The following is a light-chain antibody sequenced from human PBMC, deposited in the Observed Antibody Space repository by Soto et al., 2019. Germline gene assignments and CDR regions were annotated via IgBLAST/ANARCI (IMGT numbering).Light chain of an antibody. CDR3: CSYAGSCTRG. CDR2: DVS. V-gene: IGLV2-11*01. CDR1: SSDVGGYNY. Sequence: QSALTQPRSGSGSPGQSVTISCTGTSSDVGGYNYVSWYQQHPGKAPKLMIYDVSKRPSGVPDRFSGSKSGNTASLTISGLQAEDEYDYYCCSYAGSCTRGFGTGTKVTVL. J-gene: IGLJ1*01.